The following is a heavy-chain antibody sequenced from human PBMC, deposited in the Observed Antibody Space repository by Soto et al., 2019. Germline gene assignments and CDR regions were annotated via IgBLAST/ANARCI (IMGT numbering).Heavy chain of an antibody. D-gene: IGHD6-19*01. CDR2: IYYSGST. CDR3: ARLSLVGTKAVAGSNHWFDP. V-gene: IGHV4-39*01. J-gene: IGHJ5*02. CDR1: GGSISSSSYY. Sequence: PSETLSLTCTVSGGSISSSSYYWCWIRHPPGKGLEWIGSIYYSGSTYYNPSLKSRVTISVDTSKNQFSLKLSSVTAADTAVYYCARLSLVGTKAVAGSNHWFDPWGQGTLVTVSS.